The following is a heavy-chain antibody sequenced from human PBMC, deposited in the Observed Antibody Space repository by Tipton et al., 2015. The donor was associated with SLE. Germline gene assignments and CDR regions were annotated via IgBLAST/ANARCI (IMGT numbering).Heavy chain of an antibody. CDR2: IYTSGNT. D-gene: IGHD3-22*01. CDR3: ARGYYYDTTGYRSWMDP. J-gene: IGHJ5*02. CDR1: GGSISSTNYF. Sequence: TLSLTCAVSGGSISSTNYFWTWIRQPAGKGLEWIGRIYTSGNTNYNPSLQSRVTLSLDTSKNQFSLNLNSVTAADTAVYYCARGYYYDTTGYRSWMDPWGQGTLVTVSS. V-gene: IGHV4-61*02.